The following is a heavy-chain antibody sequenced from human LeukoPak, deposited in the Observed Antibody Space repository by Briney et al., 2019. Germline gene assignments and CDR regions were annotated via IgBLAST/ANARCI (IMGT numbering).Heavy chain of an antibody. D-gene: IGHD5-18*01. CDR1: GGSISSYY. CDR2: IYDSEST. V-gene: IGHV4-59*01. CDR3: ARDQLWFGY. J-gene: IGHJ4*02. Sequence: KPSETLSLTCTVSGGSISSYYWSWIRQPPGKGLEWIEYIYDSESTNYNPSLKSRVTISVDTSKNQFSLKLSSVTAADTAVYYCARDQLWFGYWGQGTLVTVSS.